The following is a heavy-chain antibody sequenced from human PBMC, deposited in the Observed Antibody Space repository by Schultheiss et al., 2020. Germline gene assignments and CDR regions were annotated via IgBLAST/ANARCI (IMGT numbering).Heavy chain of an antibody. D-gene: IGHD4-17*01. CDR2: IIPIFGTA. J-gene: IGHJ4*02. CDR3: ARAPVGHPGDNDY. V-gene: IGHV1-69*05. CDR1: GGTFSSYA. Sequence: SVKVSCKASGGTFSSYAISWVRQAPGQGLEWLGGIIPIFGTANYAQKFQGRVTMTRDTSISTAYMELSRLTSEDTAVYYCARAPVGHPGDNDYWGQGTLVTVSA.